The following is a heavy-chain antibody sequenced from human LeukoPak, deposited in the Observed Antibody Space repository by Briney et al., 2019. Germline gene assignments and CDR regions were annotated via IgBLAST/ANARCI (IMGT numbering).Heavy chain of an antibody. J-gene: IGHJ4*02. D-gene: IGHD4-17*01. CDR1: GFTFSKYT. CDR3: AKDSTVDGAWDIDY. V-gene: IGHV3-23*01. Sequence: TGGSLRLSCVASGFTFSKYTLSWIRQPPGKGLEWVAGIYGGASGTTFYAESVKGRFTISRDNSRNTLYLQMNSLRDEDTAVYYCAKDSTVDGAWDIDYWGQGTLITVSS. CDR2: IYGGASGTT.